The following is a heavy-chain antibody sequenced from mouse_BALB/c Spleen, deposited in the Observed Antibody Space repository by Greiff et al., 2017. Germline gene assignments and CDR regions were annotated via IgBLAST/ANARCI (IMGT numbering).Heavy chain of an antibody. D-gene: IGHD5-1*01. J-gene: IGHJ3*01. CDR3: ARDSLYPWFAY. CDR1: GYSITSGYY. Sequence: EVQLQESGPGLVKPSQSLSLTCSVTGYSITSGYYWNWIRQFPGNKLEWMGYISYDGSNNYNPSLKNRISITRDTSKNQFFLKLNSVTTEDTATYYCARDSLYPWFAYWGQGTLVTVSA. CDR2: ISYDGSN. V-gene: IGHV3-6*02.